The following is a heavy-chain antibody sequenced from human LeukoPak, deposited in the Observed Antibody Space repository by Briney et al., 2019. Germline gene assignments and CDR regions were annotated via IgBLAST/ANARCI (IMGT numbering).Heavy chain of an antibody. CDR3: ARAMSTFGGVRNYFDS. CDR2: INHDGSEK. CDR1: GFTFNNYW. V-gene: IGHV3-7*04. Sequence: GGSLRLSRAASGFTFNNYWMSWVRQAPGKGLEWVANINHDGSEKYYVDSVKGRFTISRDSAENSVYLQMNSLRAEDTAVYYCARAMSTFGGVRNYFDSWGQGTLVTVSS. J-gene: IGHJ4*02. D-gene: IGHD3-16*01.